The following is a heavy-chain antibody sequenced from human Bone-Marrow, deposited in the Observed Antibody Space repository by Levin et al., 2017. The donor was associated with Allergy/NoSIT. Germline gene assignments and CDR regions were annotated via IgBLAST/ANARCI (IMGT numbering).Heavy chain of an antibody. V-gene: IGHV4-34*01. CDR2: INFNGIT. J-gene: IGHJ4*02. CDR1: GESFSGYF. D-gene: IGHD1-1*01. Sequence: TSETLSLTCAVNGESFSGYFWTWICQSPGKGLEWIGQINFNGITTYNPSLKSRVIISVDPTKKQFSLKLTYLTAADTAVYFCARGGEVPSQYYFDYWGQGTLVTVSS. CDR3: ARGGEVPSQYYFDY.